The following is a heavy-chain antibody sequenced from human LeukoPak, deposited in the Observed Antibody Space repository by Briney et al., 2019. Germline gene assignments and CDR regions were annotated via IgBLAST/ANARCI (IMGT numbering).Heavy chain of an antibody. CDR1: GFTFSSYA. J-gene: IGHJ4*02. V-gene: IGHV3-23*01. Sequence: GGSLRLSCAASGFTFSSYALSWVRQAPGKGLEWVSAISGSAGSTYYADSVKGRFTISRDNSKNTLYLQMNSLRAEDTAVYYCARAAGGYYDSRGVPDDYWGQGTLVTVSS. D-gene: IGHD3-22*01. CDR2: ISGSAGST. CDR3: ARAAGGYYDSRGVPDDY.